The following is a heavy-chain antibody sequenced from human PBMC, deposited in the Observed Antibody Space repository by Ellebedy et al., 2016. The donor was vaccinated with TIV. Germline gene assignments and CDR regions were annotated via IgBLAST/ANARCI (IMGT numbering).Heavy chain of an antibody. Sequence: MPSETLSLTCTVSGGSISSGDYYWSWIRQHPGKGLEWIGYIYNSGSTYYNPSLKSRVTISIDTSKSQFSLKLGSLTAADTALYYCARALTMVRGGGFDPWGQGTLVTVSP. V-gene: IGHV4-31*03. CDR2: IYNSGST. J-gene: IGHJ5*02. CDR1: GGSISSGDYY. D-gene: IGHD3-10*01. CDR3: ARALTMVRGGGFDP.